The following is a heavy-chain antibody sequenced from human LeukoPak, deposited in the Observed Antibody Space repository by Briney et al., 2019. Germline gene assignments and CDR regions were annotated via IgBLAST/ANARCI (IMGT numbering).Heavy chain of an antibody. V-gene: IGHV4-59*11. CDR1: GGSISSHY. CDR3: ARQPRTYYDILIGYYSEYYFDY. J-gene: IGHJ4*02. CDR2: IYYSGST. D-gene: IGHD3-9*01. Sequence: SETLSLTCTVSGGSISSHYWSWIRQPPGKGLEWIGYIYYSGSTNYNPSLKSRVTISVDTSKNQFSLKLSSVTAADTAVYYCARQPRTYYDILIGYYSEYYFDYWGQGTLVTVSS.